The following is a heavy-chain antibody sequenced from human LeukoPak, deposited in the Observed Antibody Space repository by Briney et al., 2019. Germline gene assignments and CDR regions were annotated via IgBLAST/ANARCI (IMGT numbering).Heavy chain of an antibody. J-gene: IGHJ4*02. CDR3: ARDGTYYDFWFGYSGFDY. CDR2: IKQDGSEK. Sequence: GGSLRLSCAASGFTFSSYWMSWVRQAPGKGLEWVANIKQDGSEKYYVDSVKGRFTISRDNAENSLYLQMNSLRAEDTAVYYCARDGTYYDFWFGYSGFDYWGQGTLVTVSS. V-gene: IGHV3-7*01. CDR1: GFTFSSYW. D-gene: IGHD3-3*01.